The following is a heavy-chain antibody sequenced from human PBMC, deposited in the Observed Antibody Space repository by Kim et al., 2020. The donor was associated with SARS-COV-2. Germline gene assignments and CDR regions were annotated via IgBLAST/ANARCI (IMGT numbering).Heavy chain of an antibody. Sequence: GGSLRLSCAASGFTFSDYWMHWVRQAPGKGLMWVSHINSDGSYTNYADSVKGRFTISRDNAKNTVYLQISGLRAEDTAVYYCARDRLAARYWGQGTLVTVSS. CDR3: ARDRLAARY. CDR2: INSDGSYT. CDR1: GFTFSDYW. V-gene: IGHV3-74*01. J-gene: IGHJ4*02. D-gene: IGHD3-9*01.